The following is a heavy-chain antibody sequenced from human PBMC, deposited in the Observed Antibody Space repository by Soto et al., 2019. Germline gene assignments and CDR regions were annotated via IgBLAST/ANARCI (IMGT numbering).Heavy chain of an antibody. CDR2: TYYRSKWST. CDR1: GDSVSSKSAA. V-gene: IGHV6-1*01. Sequence: PSQTLSLTCAISGDSVSSKSAAWNWIRQPPSRGLEWLGRTYYRSKWSTDYAVSVKSRITINPDTSKNQFSLQLNSVTPEDTAVYYCTRALSGSYDSWGQGTLVTVSS. CDR3: TRALSGSYDS. J-gene: IGHJ5*01. D-gene: IGHD1-26*01.